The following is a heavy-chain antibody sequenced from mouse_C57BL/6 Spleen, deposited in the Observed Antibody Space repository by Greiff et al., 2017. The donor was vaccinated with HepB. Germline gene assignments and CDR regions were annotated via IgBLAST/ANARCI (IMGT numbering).Heavy chain of an antibody. J-gene: IGHJ2*01. Sequence: EVQVVESGGGLVKPGGSLKLSCAASGFTFSSYAMSWVRQTPEKRLEWVATISDGGSYTYYPDNVKGRFTISRDNAKNNLYLQMSHLKSEDTAMYYCAREGTRYDLLYYFDYWGQGTTLTVSS. CDR1: GFTFSSYA. CDR3: AREGTRYDLLYYFDY. D-gene: IGHD2-10*01. V-gene: IGHV5-4*01. CDR2: ISDGGSYT.